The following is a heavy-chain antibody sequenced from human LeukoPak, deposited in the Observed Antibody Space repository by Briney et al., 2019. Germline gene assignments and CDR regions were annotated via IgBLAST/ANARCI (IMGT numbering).Heavy chain of an antibody. CDR3: ARPGASSPGNWFAS. J-gene: IGHJ5*01. CDR2: ISSSSNYI. D-gene: IGHD6-13*01. CDR1: GFTFSSYT. V-gene: IGHV3-21*01. Sequence: TGGSLRLSCAASGFTFSSYTMNWVRQAPGKGLEWVSSISSSSNYIYYADSVKGRFTISRDNAKNSLYLQLNSLRAEDTAMYYCARPGASSPGNWFASWGQGSLATVSS.